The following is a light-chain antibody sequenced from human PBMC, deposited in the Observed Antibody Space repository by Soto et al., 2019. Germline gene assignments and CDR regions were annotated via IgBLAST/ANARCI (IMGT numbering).Light chain of an antibody. V-gene: IGKV3-15*01. Sequence: EVVMTQSPATLSVSPGERATLSCRASQSVGSSVAWYQHKPGQAPRLLIFGASSRATGIPARFSGSGSGTDFTLTRSSLQSEDFAVYYCQQYKNLPPWTFGQGTKVEIK. CDR1: QSVGSS. CDR2: GAS. CDR3: QQYKNLPPWT. J-gene: IGKJ1*01.